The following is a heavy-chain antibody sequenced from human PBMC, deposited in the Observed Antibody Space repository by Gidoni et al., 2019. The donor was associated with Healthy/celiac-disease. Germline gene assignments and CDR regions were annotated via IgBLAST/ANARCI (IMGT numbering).Heavy chain of an antibody. CDR1: GGSISSGSYY. CDR3: ARGGDYDFWSGYFGS. Sequence: QVQLQESGPGLVKPSQTLSLTCTVSGGSISSGSYYWSWIRQPAGKGLEWIGRIYTSGSTNYNPSLKSRVTISVDTSKNQFSLKLSSVTAADTAVYYCARGGDYDFWSGYFGSWGQGTLVTVSS. CDR2: IYTSGST. D-gene: IGHD3-3*01. V-gene: IGHV4-61*02. J-gene: IGHJ4*02.